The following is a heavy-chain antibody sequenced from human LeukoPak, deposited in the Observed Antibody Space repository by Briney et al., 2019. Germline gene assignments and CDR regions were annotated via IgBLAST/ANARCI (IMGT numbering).Heavy chain of an antibody. D-gene: IGHD2-8*01. CDR2: IYYSGST. J-gene: IGHJ5*02. V-gene: IGHV4-30-4*08. CDR1: GGSISSGDYY. Sequence: SETLSLTCTVSGGSISSGDYYWSWIRQPPGKGLEWIGYIYYSGSTYYNPSLKSRVTISVDTSENQFSLKLSSVTAADTAVYYCAREALMVYANWFDPWGQGTLVTVSS. CDR3: AREALMVYANWFDP.